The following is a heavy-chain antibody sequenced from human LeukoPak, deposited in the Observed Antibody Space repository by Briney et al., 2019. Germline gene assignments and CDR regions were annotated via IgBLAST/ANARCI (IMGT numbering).Heavy chain of an antibody. CDR2: VNPRDTDT. D-gene: IGHD1/OR15-1a*01. J-gene: IGHJ4*02. CDR3: GRHMNNLQLWLDY. Sequence: GEPRKIPGKTSGSSSTSNLFVWVGRPPGKGLKGFGIVNPRDTDTRYNPSFPGQVTISADKSTVTAYLHLSELRASDTAIYYCGRHMNNLQLWLDYWGQGTVVTVSS. V-gene: IGHV5-51*01. CDR1: GSSSTSNL.